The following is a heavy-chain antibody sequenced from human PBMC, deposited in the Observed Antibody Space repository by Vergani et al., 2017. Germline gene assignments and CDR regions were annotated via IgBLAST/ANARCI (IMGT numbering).Heavy chain of an antibody. CDR2: ISAYNGNT. CDR1: GYTFTSYG. V-gene: IGHV1-18*01. Sequence: QVQLVQSGAEVKKPGASVKVSCKASGYTFTSYGISWVRQAPGQGLEWMGWISAYNGNTNYAQKLQGRVTMTTDTSTSTAYMELRSLRSDHTAVYYCARDPHIAVAGIAKYGMDVWGQGTTVTVSS. J-gene: IGHJ6*02. CDR3: ARDPHIAVAGIAKYGMDV. D-gene: IGHD6-19*01.